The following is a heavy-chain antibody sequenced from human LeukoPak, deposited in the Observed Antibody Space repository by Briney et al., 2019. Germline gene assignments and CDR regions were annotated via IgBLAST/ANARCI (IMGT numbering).Heavy chain of an antibody. D-gene: IGHD5-18*01. J-gene: IGHJ4*02. V-gene: IGHV4-31*03. Sequence: TLSLTCTVSGGSISSGGYYWSWIRQRPGKGLEWIGYIYYSGSTYYKPSLKSRVTISVDTSKNQFSLKLSSVTAADTAVYYCARGGLGYSYGYLDYWGQGTLVTVSS. CDR3: ARGGLGYSYGYLDY. CDR1: GGSISSGGYY. CDR2: IYYSGST.